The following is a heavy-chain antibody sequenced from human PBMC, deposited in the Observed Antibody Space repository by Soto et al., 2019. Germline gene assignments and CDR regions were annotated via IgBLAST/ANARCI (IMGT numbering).Heavy chain of an antibody. J-gene: IGHJ6*02. V-gene: IGHV5-51*01. D-gene: IGHD3-3*01. Sequence: GESLKISCKGSGYSFTSYWIGWVRQMPGKGLEWMGIIYPGDSDTRYSPSFQGQVTISADKSISTAYLQWSSLKASDTAMYYCARHAQYYDFWSGYYRSYYYYYYGMDVWGQGTTVTVSS. CDR3: ARHAQYYDFWSGYYRSYYYYYYGMDV. CDR2: IYPGDSDT. CDR1: GYSFTSYW.